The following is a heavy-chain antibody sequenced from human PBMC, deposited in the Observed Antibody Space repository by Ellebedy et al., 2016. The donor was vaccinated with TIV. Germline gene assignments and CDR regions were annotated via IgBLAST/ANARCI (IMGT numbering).Heavy chain of an antibody. J-gene: IGHJ4*02. V-gene: IGHV4-59*08. Sequence: MPGGSLRLSCTVSGGSISSYYWSWIRQPPGKGLEWMGYFYNSVNTIYNPSLKSRVSMSLDTSKNQVSLKLRSVTAEDTAVYYCARFFESGSTGDYWGQGTLVTVSS. CDR1: GGSISSYY. D-gene: IGHD3-10*01. CDR2: FYNSVNT. CDR3: ARFFESGSTGDY.